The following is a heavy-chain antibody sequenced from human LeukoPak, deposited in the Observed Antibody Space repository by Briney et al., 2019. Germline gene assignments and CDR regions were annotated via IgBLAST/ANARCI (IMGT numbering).Heavy chain of an antibody. J-gene: IGHJ4*02. V-gene: IGHV3-53*01. D-gene: IGHD1-26*01. CDR3: ARSGSYFSLDY. Sequence: GGSLRLSCAASGFTVSSNYMSWVRQAPGKGLEWVSAIYSGGSTYYADSVKGRFTISRDNSKNTLYLQMNSLRAEDTAVYYCARSGSYFSLDYWGQGTLVTVSS. CDR2: IYSGGST. CDR1: GFTVSSNY.